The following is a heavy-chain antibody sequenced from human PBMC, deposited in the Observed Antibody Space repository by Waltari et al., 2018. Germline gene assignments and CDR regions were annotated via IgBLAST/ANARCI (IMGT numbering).Heavy chain of an antibody. CDR2: MNPNSGNT. Sequence: QVQLVQSGAEVKKPGASVKVSCKASGYTFTSYDINWVRQATEQGLEWMGWMNPNSGNTGYAQKFQGRVTMTRNTSISTAYMELSSLRSEDTAVYYCARGYGSGDEYYYYGMDVWGQGTTVTVSS. J-gene: IGHJ6*02. CDR3: ARGYGSGDEYYYYGMDV. CDR1: GYTFTSYD. V-gene: IGHV1-8*01. D-gene: IGHD3-10*01.